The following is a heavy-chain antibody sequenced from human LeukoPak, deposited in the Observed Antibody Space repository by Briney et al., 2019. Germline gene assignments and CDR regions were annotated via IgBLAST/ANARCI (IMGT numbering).Heavy chain of an antibody. Sequence: GGSLRLPCAASGFTFEDYAMHWVRQAPEKGLEWVSGINWNSGSIGYADSVKGRFTISRDNVMNSLYLQMNSLRPEDTALYYCVKDRRNPYRPEGPFDPWGQGTLVTVSS. CDR1: GFTFEDYA. CDR3: VKDRRNPYRPEGPFDP. V-gene: IGHV3-9*01. CDR2: INWNSGSI. D-gene: IGHD1-14*01. J-gene: IGHJ5*02.